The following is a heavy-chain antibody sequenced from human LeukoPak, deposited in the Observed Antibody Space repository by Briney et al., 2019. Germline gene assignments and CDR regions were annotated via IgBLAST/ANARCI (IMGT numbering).Heavy chain of an antibody. CDR1: GGSFSGYY. V-gene: IGHV4-34*01. CDR2: INHSGST. D-gene: IGHD3-16*01. J-gene: IGHJ4*02. Sequence: SETLSLTCAVYGGSFSGYYWSWIRQPPGKGLEWIGEINHSGSTNYNPSLKSRVTISVDTSKNQFSLKLSSVTAADTAVYYCARLFGYGPGYWGQGTLVTVSS. CDR3: ARLFGYGPGY.